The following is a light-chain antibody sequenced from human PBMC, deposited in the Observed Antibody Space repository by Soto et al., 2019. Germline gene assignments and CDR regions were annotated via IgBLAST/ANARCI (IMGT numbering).Light chain of an antibody. CDR2: DNN. CDR1: SSNIGNNY. Sequence: QSVLTQPPSVSAAPGQTVNISCSGSSSNIGNNYVSWYQQFPGAAPKLLIYDNNKRPSGIPDRFSGSKSGTSATLGITGLQTGDEAYYYCGTWDSSLSGVFGGGTKVTVL. V-gene: IGLV1-51*01. CDR3: GTWDSSLSGV. J-gene: IGLJ3*02.